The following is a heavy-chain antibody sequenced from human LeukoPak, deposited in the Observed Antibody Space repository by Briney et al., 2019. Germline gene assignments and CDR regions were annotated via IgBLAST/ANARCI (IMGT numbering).Heavy chain of an antibody. J-gene: IGHJ5*02. CDR1: GGTISSGGYY. CDR2: IYYSGSP. V-gene: IGHV4-30-4*01. CDR3: AIDREDYYGSGSLTHWFDP. D-gene: IGHD3-10*01. Sequence: SETLSLTCTVSGGTISSGGYYWSWIRQPPGKGLEWIGNIYYSGSPYYKPSLKSEGTIAVETSKDQFSLKLSSVTAEDTAVYYCAIDREDYYGSGSLTHWFDPWGQGNLVTVSS.